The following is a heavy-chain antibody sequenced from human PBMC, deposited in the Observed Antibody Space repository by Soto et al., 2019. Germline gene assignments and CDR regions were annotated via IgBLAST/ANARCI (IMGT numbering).Heavy chain of an antibody. CDR3: ASLFGGWSGYKYYFDY. J-gene: IGHJ4*02. CDR1: GYTFTSYS. V-gene: IGHV1-2*02. Sequence: SVKVSCKASGYTFTSYSIHWVRQAPGQGLEWMGWINPNSGGTNYAQKFQGRVTMTRDTSISTAYMELSRLRSDDTAVYYCASLFGGWSGYKYYFDYWGQGTLVTVSS. CDR2: INPNSGGT. D-gene: IGHD3-3*01.